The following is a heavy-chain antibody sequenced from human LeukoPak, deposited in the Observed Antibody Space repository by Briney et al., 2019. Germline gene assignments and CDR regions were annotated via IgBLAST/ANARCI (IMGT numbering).Heavy chain of an antibody. D-gene: IGHD5-18*01. CDR1: GGSLSGYY. CDR2: INHSGST. V-gene: IGHV4-34*01. J-gene: IGHJ4*02. Sequence: PSETLSLTCAVYGGSLSGYYWSWIRQPPGKGLEWIGEINHSGSTNYNPSLKSRVTISVDTSKNQFSLKLSSVTAADTAVYYCARGRLWLDYWGQGTLVTVSS. CDR3: ARGRLWLDY.